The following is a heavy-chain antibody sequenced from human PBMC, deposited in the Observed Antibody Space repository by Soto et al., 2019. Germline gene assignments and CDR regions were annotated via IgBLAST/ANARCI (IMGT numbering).Heavy chain of an antibody. Sequence: ASVKVSCKASGYTFTSSGISWVRQAPGQGLEWMGWISTDNGNTNYAQHLQGRVSMTTDTSTSTAYMDLRSLRSDDTAVYYCTTDRYYGSGDQVRYGMDVWGQGTTVTVSS. CDR1: GYTFTSSG. J-gene: IGHJ6*02. CDR2: ISTDNGNT. CDR3: TTDRYYGSGDQVRYGMDV. D-gene: IGHD3-10*01. V-gene: IGHV1-18*01.